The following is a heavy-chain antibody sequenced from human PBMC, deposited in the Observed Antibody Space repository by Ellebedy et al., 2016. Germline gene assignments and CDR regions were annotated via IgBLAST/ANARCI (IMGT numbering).Heavy chain of an antibody. D-gene: IGHD3-10*01. J-gene: IGHJ4*02. CDR2: IKSKTDGGTT. CDR3: TTDTYYYGSGSYYPYFDY. V-gene: IGHV3-15*01. CDR1: GFTFSNAW. Sequence: GESLKISXAASGFTFSNAWMSWVRQAPGKGLEWVGRIKSKTDGGTTDYAAPVKGRFTISRDDSKNTLYLQMNSLKTEDTAVYYCTTDTYYYGSGSYYPYFDYWGQGTLVTVSS.